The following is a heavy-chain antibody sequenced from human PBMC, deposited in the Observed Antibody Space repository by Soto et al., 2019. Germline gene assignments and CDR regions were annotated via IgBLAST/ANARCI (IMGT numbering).Heavy chain of an antibody. Sequence: QVQLDQSGAEVKKPGSSVKLSCKASGGTFSNSAISWVRQAPGQGLEWMGGIMPICRTLDYAQKFQARVTITADECTSTAYMELSGLKPDDTAVYYCARDKDRLQLGGNYYGFLDVWGQGTTVTVSS. CDR3: ARDKDRLQLGGNYYGFLDV. V-gene: IGHV1-69*12. D-gene: IGHD1-26*01. CDR1: GGTFSNSA. CDR2: IMPICRTL. J-gene: IGHJ6*02.